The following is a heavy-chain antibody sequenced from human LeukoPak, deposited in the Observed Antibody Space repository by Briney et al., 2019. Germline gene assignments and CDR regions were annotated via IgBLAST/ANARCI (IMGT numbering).Heavy chain of an antibody. V-gene: IGHV4-39*07. CDR2: IHYSGST. D-gene: IGHD3-22*01. J-gene: IGHJ4*02. CDR1: GGSVSSNDYY. CDR3: ARIRSYYDSGYYPYYIDY. Sequence: SETLSLTFTISGGSVSSNDYYWGWIRQPPGRGLEWIGTIHYSGSTYYKASLKSRVTISIDTSKKQFSLTLSSVTAADTAVYYCARIRSYYDSGYYPYYIDYWGQGTLVTVSS.